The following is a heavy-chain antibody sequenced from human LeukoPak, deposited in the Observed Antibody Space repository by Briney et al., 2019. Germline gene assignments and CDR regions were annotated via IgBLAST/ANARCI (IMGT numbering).Heavy chain of an antibody. D-gene: IGHD5-12*01. V-gene: IGHV1-69*05. J-gene: IGHJ4*02. CDR2: IIPIFGTA. CDR1: GGTFSSYA. CDR3: ARGPLGRRGYSGYVTFDY. Sequence: SVKVSCKASGGTFSSYAISWVRQAPGQGLEWMGRIIPIFGTANYAQKFQGRATITTDESTSTAYMELSSLRSEDTAVYYCARGPLGRRGYSGYVTFDYWGQGTLVTVSS.